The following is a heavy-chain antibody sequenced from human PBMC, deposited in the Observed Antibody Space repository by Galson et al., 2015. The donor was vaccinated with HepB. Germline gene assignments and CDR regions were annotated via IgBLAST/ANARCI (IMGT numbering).Heavy chain of an antibody. Sequence: SLRLSCAASGFFVSNYYMNWVRQAPGTGLVWVSSIDTRGVVRYVDSVKGRFTISRDSSKNTLDLQINNLRAEDTAAYFCARDRGYFDLWGRGTLVTVSS. CDR2: IDTRGVV. CDR1: GFFVSNYY. CDR3: ARDRGYFDL. V-gene: IGHV3-66*01. J-gene: IGHJ2*01.